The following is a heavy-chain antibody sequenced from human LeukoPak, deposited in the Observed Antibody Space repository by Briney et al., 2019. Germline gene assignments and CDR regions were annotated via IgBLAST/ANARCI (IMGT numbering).Heavy chain of an antibody. Sequence: ASVKVSCKASGYSFTSYDISWVRQAPGQGLEWMGWISAYNGDTNYAQKLQGRVTMTTDTSATTAYMELRSLRSGDTAVYYCARDRYSSAWYDYWGQGTLVTVSS. D-gene: IGHD6-19*01. V-gene: IGHV1-18*01. CDR2: ISAYNGDT. CDR1: GYSFTSYD. CDR3: ARDRYSSAWYDY. J-gene: IGHJ4*02.